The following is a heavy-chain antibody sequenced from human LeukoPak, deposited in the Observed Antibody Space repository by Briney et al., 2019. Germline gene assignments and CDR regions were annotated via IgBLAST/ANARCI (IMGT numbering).Heavy chain of an antibody. CDR1: GYSFTSYW. D-gene: IGHD1-26*01. CDR2: IYPGDSDT. J-gene: IGHJ4*02. V-gene: IGHV5-51*01. CDR3: ARGRVGTTPGVDY. Sequence: GESLKISCKGSGYSFTSYWIGWVRQMPGKGLEWMGVIYPGDSDTRYSPSFQGQVTISGDTSIKTAYLQWSSLKASDSAMYYCARGRVGTTPGVDYWGQGTLVSVSS.